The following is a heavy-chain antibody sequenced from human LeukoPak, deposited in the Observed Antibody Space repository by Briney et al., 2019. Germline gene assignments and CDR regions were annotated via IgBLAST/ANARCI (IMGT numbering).Heavy chain of an antibody. D-gene: IGHD7-27*01. CDR1: GGSISSGSYY. CDR3: ARCAMNWDDAFDI. J-gene: IGHJ3*02. V-gene: IGHV4-61*02. CDR2: IYTSGST. Sequence: PSETLSLTCTVSGGSISSGSYYWSWIRQPAGKGLEWIGRIYTSGSTNYNPSLKSRVTISVDTSKNQFSLKLSSVTAADTAVYYCARCAMNWDDAFDIWGQGTMVTVSS.